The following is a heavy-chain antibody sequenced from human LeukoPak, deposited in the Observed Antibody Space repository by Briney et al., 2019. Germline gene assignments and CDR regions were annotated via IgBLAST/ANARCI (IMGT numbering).Heavy chain of an antibody. D-gene: IGHD6-19*01. J-gene: IGHJ4*02. CDR2: IYYSGNT. CDR1: GGSISSYY. V-gene: IGHV4-59*01. CDR3: ARRYSSGWLSDY. Sequence: SETLSLTCTVSGGSISSYYWSWIRQPPGKGLECIGYIYYSGNTNYNPSLKSRVTISVDTSKNQFSLKLSSVTAADTAVYYCARRYSSGWLSDYWGRGTLVTVSS.